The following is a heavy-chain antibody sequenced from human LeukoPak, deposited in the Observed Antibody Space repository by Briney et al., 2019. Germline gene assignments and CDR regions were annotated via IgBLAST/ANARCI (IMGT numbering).Heavy chain of an antibody. D-gene: IGHD6-13*01. Sequence: PSETLSLTCTVSGGSISSYYWGWIRQPPGKGLEWVGSIYYSGSTYYNPSLKSRVTISVDTSKNQFSLKLSSVTAADTAVYYCARVRGVSSWYFGRFDYWGQGTLVTVSS. CDR1: GGSISSYY. V-gene: IGHV4-39*07. J-gene: IGHJ4*02. CDR3: ARVRGVSSWYFGRFDY. CDR2: IYYSGST.